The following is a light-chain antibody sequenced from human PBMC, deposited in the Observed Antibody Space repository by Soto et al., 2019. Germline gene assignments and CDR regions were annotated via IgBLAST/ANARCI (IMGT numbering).Light chain of an antibody. V-gene: IGKV3-20*01. CDR3: QQYESSPTT. CDR1: QSVSSTY. Sequence: EIVLTQSPGTLSLSPGERATLSCRASQSVSSTYLAWYQQKPGQAPRLLIYGASSRATGIPHRFSGSGSGTDFTLTISRLEPEDFAVYYCQQYESSPTTFGGGTKVEIK. J-gene: IGKJ4*01. CDR2: GAS.